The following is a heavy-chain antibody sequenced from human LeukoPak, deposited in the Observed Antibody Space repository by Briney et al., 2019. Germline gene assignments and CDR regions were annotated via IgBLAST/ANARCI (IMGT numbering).Heavy chain of an antibody. V-gene: IGHV4-34*01. Sequence: IPSETLSLTCAVYGGAFSGYYWSWIRHPPGKGLEWIGEINHSGSTNYNPSLKSRVTISVDTSKNQFSLKLSSVTAADTAVYYCATHGESTRKFDYWGQGTLVTVSS. CDR1: GGAFSGYY. D-gene: IGHD3-10*01. CDR3: ATHGESTRKFDY. J-gene: IGHJ4*02. CDR2: INHSGST.